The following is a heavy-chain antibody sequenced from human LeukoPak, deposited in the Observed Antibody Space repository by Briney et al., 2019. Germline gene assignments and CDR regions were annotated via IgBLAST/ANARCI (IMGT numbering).Heavy chain of an antibody. CDR2: INPSGGST. CDR1: GGTFSSYT. CDR3: ARGGGKTYDY. Sequence: ASVKVSCKASGGTFSSYTISWVRQAPGQGLEWMGIINPSGGSTSYAQKFQGRVTMTRDTSTSTVYMELSSLRSEDTAVYYCARGGGKTYDYWGQGTLVTVSS. D-gene: IGHD2-15*01. V-gene: IGHV1-46*01. J-gene: IGHJ4*02.